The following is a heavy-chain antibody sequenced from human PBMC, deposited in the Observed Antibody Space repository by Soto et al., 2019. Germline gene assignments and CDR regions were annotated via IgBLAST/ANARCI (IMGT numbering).Heavy chain of an antibody. Sequence: EVQLLESGGGLVQPGGSLRLSCAASGFTFSSYAMSWVRQAPGKGLEWVSAISGSGGSTYYADSVKGRFTISRDNSKNKLYLQMNSLRAEDTAVYYCAKAMEQWLVRTPVYWGQGTLVTVSS. CDR2: ISGSGGST. CDR3: AKAMEQWLVRTPVY. CDR1: GFTFSSYA. V-gene: IGHV3-23*01. D-gene: IGHD6-19*01. J-gene: IGHJ4*02.